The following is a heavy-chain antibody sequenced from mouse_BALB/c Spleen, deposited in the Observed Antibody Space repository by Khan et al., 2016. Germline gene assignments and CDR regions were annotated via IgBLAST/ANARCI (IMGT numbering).Heavy chain of an antibody. CDR2: ISSGGGST. J-gene: IGHJ2*01. CDR3: ASRYDYFDY. Sequence: EVELVESGGGLVKPGGSLKLSCAASGFAFSSYDMSWVRQTPEKRLEWVAYISSGGGSTYYPDTVKGRFTISRDNAKNTLYLQMTSLKSEDTAMYYCASRYDYFDYLGQGTTLTVSS. CDR1: GFAFSSYD. V-gene: IGHV5-12-1*01. D-gene: IGHD2-14*01.